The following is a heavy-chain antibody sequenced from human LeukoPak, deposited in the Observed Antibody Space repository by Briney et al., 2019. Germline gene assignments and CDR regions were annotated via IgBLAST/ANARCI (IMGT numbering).Heavy chain of an antibody. CDR1: GFTFSSYE. D-gene: IGHD3-10*02. CDR2: ISSSGSTI. CDR3: AELGITMIGGV. J-gene: IGHJ6*04. Sequence: GGSLRLSCAASGFTFSSYEMNWVRQAPGKGLEWVSYISSSGSTIYYADSVKGRFTISRDNAKNSLYLQMNSLRAEDTAVYYCAELGITMIGGVWGKGAAVTISS. V-gene: IGHV3-48*03.